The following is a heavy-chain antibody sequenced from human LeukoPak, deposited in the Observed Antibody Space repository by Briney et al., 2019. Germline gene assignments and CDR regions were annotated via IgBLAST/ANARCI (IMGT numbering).Heavy chain of an antibody. CDR2: IYHSGST. Sequence: SETLSLTCAVSGGSISSSNWWSWVRQPPGKGLEWIGEIYHSGSTNYNPSLKSRVTISVDTSKNQFSLKLSSVTAADTAVYYCARKYDSSGYYYLQSYNWFDPWGQGTLVTVSS. J-gene: IGHJ5*02. CDR1: GGSISSSNW. V-gene: IGHV4-4*02. D-gene: IGHD3-22*01. CDR3: ARKYDSSGYYYLQSYNWFDP.